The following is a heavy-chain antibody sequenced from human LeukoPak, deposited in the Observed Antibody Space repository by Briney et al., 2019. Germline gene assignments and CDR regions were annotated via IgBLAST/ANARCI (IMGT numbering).Heavy chain of an antibody. CDR3: ARGAGRYFDWYNWFDP. CDR2: INHSGST. Sequence: SETLSLTCAVYGGSFSGYYWSWIRQPPGKGLEWIGEINHSGSTNYNPSLKSRVTISVDTSKNQFSLKLSSVTAADTAVYYCARGAGRYFDWYNWFDPWGQGTLVTVSS. J-gene: IGHJ5*02. V-gene: IGHV4-34*01. CDR1: GGSFSGYY. D-gene: IGHD3-9*01.